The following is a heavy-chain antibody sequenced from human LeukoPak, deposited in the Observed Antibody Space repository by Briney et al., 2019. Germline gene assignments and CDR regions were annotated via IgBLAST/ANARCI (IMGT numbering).Heavy chain of an antibody. CDR2: IIPIFGTA. CDR3: AREGGSRYFDFDWFDP. V-gene: IGHV1-69*05. Sequence: ASVKVSCKASGGTLSSYAISWVRQAPGQGLEWMGRIIPIFGTANYAQKFQGRVTITTDESTSTAYMELSSLRSEDTAVYYCAREGGSRYFDFDWFDPWGQGTLVTVSS. D-gene: IGHD3-9*01. J-gene: IGHJ5*02. CDR1: GGTLSSYA.